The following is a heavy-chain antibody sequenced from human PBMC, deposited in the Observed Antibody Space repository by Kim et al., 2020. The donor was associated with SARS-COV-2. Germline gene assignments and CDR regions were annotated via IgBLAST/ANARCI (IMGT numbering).Heavy chain of an antibody. J-gene: IGHJ4*02. CDR3: AKGGYYDSSGYFPSDY. D-gene: IGHD3-22*01. Sequence: SVKGRFTISRDNAKNSLYRQVNSLRAEDTALYYCAKGGYYDSSGYFPSDYWGQGTLVTVSS. V-gene: IGHV3-9*01.